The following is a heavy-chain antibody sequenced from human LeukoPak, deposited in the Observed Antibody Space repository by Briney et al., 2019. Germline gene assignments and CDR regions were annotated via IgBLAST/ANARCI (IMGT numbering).Heavy chain of an antibody. V-gene: IGHV3-30-3*01. CDR3: ARAPRVMLPGDY. J-gene: IGHJ4*02. D-gene: IGHD3-16*01. Sequence: GGSLRLSCAASGFTFSSYAMHWVRQAPGKGLEWVAVISYDGSNKYYADSVKGRFTISRDNSKNTLYLQMNSLRAEDTAVYHCARAPRVMLPGDYWGQGTLVTVSS. CDR1: GFTFSSYA. CDR2: ISYDGSNK.